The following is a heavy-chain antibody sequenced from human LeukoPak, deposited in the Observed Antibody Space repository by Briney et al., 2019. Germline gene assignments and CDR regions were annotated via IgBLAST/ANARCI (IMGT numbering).Heavy chain of an antibody. J-gene: IGHJ4*02. CDR3: AREGSGRLSKDFDL. V-gene: IGHV1-18*01. D-gene: IGHD2-15*01. CDR1: GYTFTSYG. CDR2: ISAYNGNT. Sequence: ASVKVSFKASGYTFTSYGISWVRQAPGQGLEWMGWISAYNGNTNYAQKLQGRVTMTTDTSTSTAYMELTRLTSDDTAVYYCAREGSGRLSKDFDLWGQGTLVTVSS.